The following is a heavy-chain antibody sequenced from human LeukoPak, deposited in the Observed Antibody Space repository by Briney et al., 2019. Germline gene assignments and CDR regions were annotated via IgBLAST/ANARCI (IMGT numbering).Heavy chain of an antibody. D-gene: IGHD3-22*01. V-gene: IGHV4-4*07. CDR1: GVSISDYY. Sequence: SETLSLTCTVSGVSISDYYWTWIRQPAGKGLEWLGRIYTSGSTNYNPSLKSRVTMSVDTSKNQFSLKLSSVTAADTAVYYCARDLLLDDSSGYYEETDYWGQGTLVTVSP. J-gene: IGHJ4*02. CDR2: IYTSGST. CDR3: ARDLLLDDSSGYYEETDY.